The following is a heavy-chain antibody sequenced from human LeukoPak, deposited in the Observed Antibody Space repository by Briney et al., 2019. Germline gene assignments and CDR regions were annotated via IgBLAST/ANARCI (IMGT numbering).Heavy chain of an antibody. V-gene: IGHV4-59*08. D-gene: IGHD2-2*01. Sequence: SETLSLTCTVSGGSISSYYWSWIRQPPGKGLEWIGYIYYSGSTNYNPSLKSRVTISVDTSKNQFSLKLSSVTAADTAAYYCARGIPGRYCSSTSCYYGVWFDPWGQGTLVTVSS. CDR3: ARGIPGRYCSSTSCYYGVWFDP. CDR1: GGSISSYY. J-gene: IGHJ5*02. CDR2: IYYSGST.